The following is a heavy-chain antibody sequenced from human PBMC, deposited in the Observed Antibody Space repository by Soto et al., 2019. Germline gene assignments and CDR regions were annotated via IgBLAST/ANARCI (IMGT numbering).Heavy chain of an antibody. CDR1: GYSISSGYY. J-gene: IGHJ4*02. Sequence: SSETLSLTCAVSGYSISSGYYWGWIRQPPGKGLEWIGSIYHSGSTYYNPSLKSRVTISVDTSKNQFSLKLSSVTAADTAVYYCARHSIADFDYWGQGTLVTVSS. D-gene: IGHD6-6*01. CDR2: IYHSGST. V-gene: IGHV4-38-2*01. CDR3: ARHSIADFDY.